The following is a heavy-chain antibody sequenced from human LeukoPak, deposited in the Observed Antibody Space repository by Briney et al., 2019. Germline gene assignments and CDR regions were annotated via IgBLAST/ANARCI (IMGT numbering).Heavy chain of an antibody. CDR2: ISYDGSNK. D-gene: IGHD6-13*01. J-gene: IGHJ6*02. V-gene: IGHV3-30*18. CDR1: GFTFSSYG. CDR3: AKAGHEHSSSWYFIDHFYAKYYYYGMDV. Sequence: PGRSLRLSCAASGFTFSSYGMHWVRQAPGKGLEWVAVISYDGSNKYYAGSVKGRFTISRDNSKNTLYLQMNSLRAEDTAVYYCAKAGHEHSSSWYFIDHFYAKYYYYGMDVWGQGTTVTVSS.